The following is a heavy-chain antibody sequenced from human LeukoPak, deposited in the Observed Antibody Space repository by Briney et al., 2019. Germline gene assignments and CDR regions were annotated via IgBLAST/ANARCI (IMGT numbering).Heavy chain of an antibody. CDR2: INPNSGGT. V-gene: IGHV1-2*02. Sequence: ASVKVSCKASGYTFTGYYMHWVRQAPGQGLEWMGWINPNSGGTNYAQKFQGRVTMTRDTSISTAYMELSRLRSDDTAVYYCARDWNIVVVPAAKYNWFDPWGQGTLVTVSS. D-gene: IGHD2-2*01. J-gene: IGHJ5*02. CDR1: GYTFTGYY. CDR3: ARDWNIVVVPAAKYNWFDP.